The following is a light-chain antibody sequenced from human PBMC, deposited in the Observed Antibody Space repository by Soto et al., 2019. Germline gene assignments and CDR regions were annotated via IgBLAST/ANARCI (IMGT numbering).Light chain of an antibody. CDR1: QSVSSSY. Sequence: EIVLTQSPGTLSLSPGERATLSCRASQSVSSSYLAWYQQKPGQAPRLLIYGASSRATGIPDRFSGSGSGTDFTLTISRLEPEDFAVYYCQQYGSSPRTFGQGTTLEIK. J-gene: IGKJ2*01. CDR2: GAS. V-gene: IGKV3-20*01. CDR3: QQYGSSPRT.